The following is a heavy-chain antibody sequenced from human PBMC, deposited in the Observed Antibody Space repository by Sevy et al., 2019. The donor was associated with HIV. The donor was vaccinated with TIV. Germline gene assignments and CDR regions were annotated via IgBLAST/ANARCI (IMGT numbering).Heavy chain of an antibody. V-gene: IGHV3-30*03. CDR2: ASSDGSYT. J-gene: IGHJ4*02. D-gene: IGHD1-1*01. CDR1: GFTFSTYG. Sequence: GGSLRLSCAASGFTFSTYGMHWVRQAPGKGLEWVAVASSDGSYTSYADSVKGRFTISRDNSRNTLYLQINNLRAGDTAVYYCARDGGYSPNWDTAYWGQGILLTVSS. CDR3: ARDGGYSPNWDTAY.